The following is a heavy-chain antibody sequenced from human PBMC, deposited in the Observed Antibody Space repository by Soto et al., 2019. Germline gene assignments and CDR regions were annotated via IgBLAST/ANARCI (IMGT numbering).Heavy chain of an antibody. CDR2: IYPGDSDT. Sequence: GESLTLSCKGAGYSFTGYLIGWVSQMHGKGLEWMGIIYPGDSDTRYSPSFQGQVTISADKSISTAYLQWSSLKASDTAMYYCARHEYSSSLGMDVWGQGTTVTVS. D-gene: IGHD6-6*01. J-gene: IGHJ6*02. CDR3: ARHEYSSSLGMDV. CDR1: GYSFTGYL. V-gene: IGHV5-51*01.